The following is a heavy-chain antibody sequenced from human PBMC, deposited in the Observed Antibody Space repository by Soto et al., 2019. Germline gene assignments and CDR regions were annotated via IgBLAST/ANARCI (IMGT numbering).Heavy chain of an antibody. CDR1: GYTFSNYD. CDR2: VNPNNGDT. Sequence: QVQLVQSGAELKKPGASVKVSCKASGYTFSNYDMNWVRQATGQGPEWIGWVNPNNGDTGYAQKFQGRVTLTTDISTPTAYMELTSLRPEDTAIYYWAKVSRKGSAIDFDYGGQGTLITVSS. J-gene: IGHJ4*02. CDR3: AKVSRKGSAIDFDY. D-gene: IGHD3-10*01. V-gene: IGHV1-8*01.